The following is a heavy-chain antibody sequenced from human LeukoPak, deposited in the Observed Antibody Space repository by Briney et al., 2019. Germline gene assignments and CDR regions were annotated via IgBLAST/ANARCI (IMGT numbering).Heavy chain of an antibody. CDR2: IYYSGGT. Sequence: SETLSLTCTVSGGSISSYYWSWIRQPPGKGLEWIGYIYYSGGTNYNPSLKSRVTISVDTSKNQFSLKLSSVTAADTAVYYCARDYGDQNWFDPWGQGTLVTVSS. CDR3: ARDYGDQNWFDP. J-gene: IGHJ5*02. V-gene: IGHV4-59*01. CDR1: GGSISSYY. D-gene: IGHD4-17*01.